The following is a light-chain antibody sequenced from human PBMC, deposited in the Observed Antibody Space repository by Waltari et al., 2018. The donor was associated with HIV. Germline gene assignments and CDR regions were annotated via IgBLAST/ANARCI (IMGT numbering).Light chain of an antibody. J-gene: IGKJ2*01. V-gene: IGKV3-20*01. CDR2: GAS. Sequence: ELVLTQSPGTLSLSPGERATLSCRASQSVSSSYLAWYQQKSGQAPSLLIYGASNRATGIPARFSGSGSGTDFTLTINKLEPEDFAVYYCQQYGSSPRYTFGQGTKLELK. CDR3: QQYGSSPRYT. CDR1: QSVSSSY.